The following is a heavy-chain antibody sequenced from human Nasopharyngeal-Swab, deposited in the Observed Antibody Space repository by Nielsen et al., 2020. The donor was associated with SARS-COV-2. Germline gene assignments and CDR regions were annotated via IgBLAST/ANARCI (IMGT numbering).Heavy chain of an antibody. V-gene: IGHV3-30-3*01. J-gene: IGHJ5*02. Sequence: GGSLRLSCAASGFTFSSYAMHWVRQAPGKGLEGVAVISYDGSNKYYADSVKGRFTISRDNSKNTLYLQMNSLRAEDTAVYYCARERVAWIVVVVAGREFDPWGQGTLVTVSS. CDR2: ISYDGSNK. D-gene: IGHD2-15*01. CDR3: ARERVAWIVVVVAGREFDP. CDR1: GFTFSSYA.